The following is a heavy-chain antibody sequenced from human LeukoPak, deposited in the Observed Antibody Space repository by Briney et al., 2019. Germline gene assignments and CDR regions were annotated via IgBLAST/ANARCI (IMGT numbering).Heavy chain of an antibody. J-gene: IGHJ4*02. CDR2: TYTSGST. CDR3: ARVGPDGSYFDY. V-gene: IGHV4-4*07. Sequence: PSETLSLTCTVSGGSMNNYYWSWIRQPAGKGLEWIGRTYTSGSTHYNPSLMSRVTMSLDTSKNQFSLNLNSVTAADTAVYYCARVGPDGSYFDYWGQGTLVTVSS. D-gene: IGHD1-14*01. CDR1: GGSMNNYY.